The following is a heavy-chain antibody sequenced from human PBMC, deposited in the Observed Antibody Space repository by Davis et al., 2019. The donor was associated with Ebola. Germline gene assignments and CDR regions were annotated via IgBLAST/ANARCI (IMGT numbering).Heavy chain of an antibody. CDR3: ASSVGIAAAGLYYYYGMDV. J-gene: IGHJ6*02. CDR1: GYTFTYRY. Sequence: SVKVSCKASGYTFTYRYLHWVRQAPGQALEWMGWITPFNGNTNYAQKFQDRVTITRDRSMSTAYMELSSLRSEDTAMYYCASSVGIAAAGLYYYYGMDVWGQGTTVTVSS. V-gene: IGHV1-45*02. CDR2: ITPFNGNT. D-gene: IGHD6-13*01.